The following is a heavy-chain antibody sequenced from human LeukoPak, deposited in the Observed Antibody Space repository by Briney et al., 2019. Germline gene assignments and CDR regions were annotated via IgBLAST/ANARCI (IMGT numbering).Heavy chain of an antibody. J-gene: IGHJ4*02. V-gene: IGHV3-15*01. D-gene: IGHD6-19*01. Sequence: PGGSLRLSCAASGFTFSNAWMSWVRQAPGKGLEWVGRIKSKTDGGTTDYAAPVKGRFTISRDDSKNTLYLQMNSLKTEDTAVYYCARDGGIKIAVAGLFDYWGQGTLVTVSS. CDR3: ARDGGIKIAVAGLFDY. CDR1: GFTFSNAW. CDR2: IKSKTDGGTT.